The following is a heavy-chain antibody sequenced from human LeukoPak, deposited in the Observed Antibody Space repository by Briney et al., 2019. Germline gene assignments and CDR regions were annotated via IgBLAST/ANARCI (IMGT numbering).Heavy chain of an antibody. CDR3: ARDAKYYYDSSGFGY. J-gene: IGHJ4*02. V-gene: IGHV3-33*01. CDR1: GFTFSSYG. Sequence: GGSLRLSCAASGFTFSSYGMHWVRQAPGKGLEWVAVIWYDGSNKYYADSVKGRFTISRDNSKNTLYLQMNSLRAEGTAVYYCARDAKYYYDSSGFGYWGQGTLVTVSS. CDR2: IWYDGSNK. D-gene: IGHD3-22*01.